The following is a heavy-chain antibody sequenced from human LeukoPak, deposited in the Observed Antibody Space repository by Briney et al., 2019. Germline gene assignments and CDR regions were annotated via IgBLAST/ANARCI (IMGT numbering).Heavy chain of an antibody. CDR3: ARGSVPAAMWAYYYYYYMDV. V-gene: IGHV7-4-1*02. D-gene: IGHD2-2*01. Sequence: GASVKVSCKASGYTFTIYAMNWVRQAPGQGLEWMGWINTNTGNPTYAQGFTGRFVFSLDTSVSTAYLQISSLKAEDTAVYYCARGSVPAAMWAYYYYYYMDVWGKGTTVTVSS. CDR2: INTNTGNP. J-gene: IGHJ6*03. CDR1: GYTFTIYA.